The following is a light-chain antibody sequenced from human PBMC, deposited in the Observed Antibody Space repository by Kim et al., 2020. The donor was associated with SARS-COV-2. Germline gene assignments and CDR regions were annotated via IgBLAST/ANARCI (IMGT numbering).Light chain of an antibody. J-gene: IGLJ3*02. Sequence: APGKTARITCGGDNIGGRGVYWFQQRPGQAPALVIYYDSDRPSGIPERFSGSNSGNTATLTISRVEAGDEADYYCQLWDRSTSHWVFGGGTQLTVL. V-gene: IGLV3-21*04. CDR1: NIGGRG. CDR2: YDS. CDR3: QLWDRSTSHWV.